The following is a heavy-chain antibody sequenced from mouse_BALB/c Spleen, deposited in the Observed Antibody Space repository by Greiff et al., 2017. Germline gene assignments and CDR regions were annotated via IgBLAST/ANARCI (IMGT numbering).Heavy chain of an antibody. Sequence: DVHLVESGGGLVQPGGSLKLSCAASGFTFSSYTMSWVRQTPEKRLEWVAYISNGGGSTYYPDTVKGRFTISRDNAKNTLYLQMSSLKSEDTAMYYCARHDEGFAYGGQGTLVTVSA. V-gene: IGHV5-12-2*01. CDR2: ISNGGGST. J-gene: IGHJ3*01. CDR3: ARHDEGFAY. CDR1: GFTFSSYT.